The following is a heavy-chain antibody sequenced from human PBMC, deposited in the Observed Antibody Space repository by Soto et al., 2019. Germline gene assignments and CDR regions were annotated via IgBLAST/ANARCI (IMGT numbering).Heavy chain of an antibody. CDR2: ISSNGGST. CDR3: VKDHSVYDSSGYYYVPDFDY. V-gene: IGHV3-64D*08. CDR1: GFTFSSYA. D-gene: IGHD3-22*01. J-gene: IGHJ4*02. Sequence: HPGGSLRLSCSASGFTFSSYAMHWVRQAPGKGLEYVSAISSNGGSTYYADSVKGRFTISRDNSKNTLYLQMSSLRAEDAAVYYCVKDHSVYDSSGYYYVPDFDYWGQGTLVTVSS.